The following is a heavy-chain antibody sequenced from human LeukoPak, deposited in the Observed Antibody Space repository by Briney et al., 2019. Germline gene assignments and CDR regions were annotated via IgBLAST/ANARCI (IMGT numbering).Heavy chain of an antibody. CDR1: GGSFSGYY. CDR2: INHSGST. CDR3: ARGSPDY. V-gene: IGHV4-34*01. Sequence: ASETLSLTCAVYGGSFSGYYWSWIRQPSGKGLEWIGEINHSGSTNYNPSLKSRVTISVDTSKNQFSLKLSSVTAADTAVYYCARGSPDYWGQGTLVTVSS. J-gene: IGHJ4*02.